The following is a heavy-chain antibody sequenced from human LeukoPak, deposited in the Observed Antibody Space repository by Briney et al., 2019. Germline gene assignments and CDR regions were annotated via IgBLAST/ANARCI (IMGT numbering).Heavy chain of an antibody. Sequence: GGSLRLSCAASGFTFSSYGMHWVRQAPGKGLEWVAVIWCDGSNKYYADSVKGRFTIFRDNSKNTLYLQMNSLRAEDTAVYYCAKLGDDYSSRFDPWGQGTLVTVSS. CDR3: AKLGDDYSSRFDP. D-gene: IGHD4-11*01. CDR1: GFTFSSYG. V-gene: IGHV3-33*06. CDR2: IWCDGSNK. J-gene: IGHJ5*02.